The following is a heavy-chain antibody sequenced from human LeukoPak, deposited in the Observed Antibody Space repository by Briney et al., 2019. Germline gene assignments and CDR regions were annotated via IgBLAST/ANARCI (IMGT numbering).Heavy chain of an antibody. D-gene: IGHD6-13*01. CDR1: GYTFTTYG. Sequence: ASVKVFCKASGYTFTTYGISWVRQAPGQGLEWMGWISTYNGNTNYAQKFQGRVSMTTDTSTSTAYMELRSLRSDDTAVYYCARNPQVSSSCYGVQRPGQYFQHWGRGTLVTVSS. V-gene: IGHV1-18*01. CDR2: ISTYNGNT. CDR3: ARNPQVSSSCYGVQRPGQYFQH. J-gene: IGHJ1*01.